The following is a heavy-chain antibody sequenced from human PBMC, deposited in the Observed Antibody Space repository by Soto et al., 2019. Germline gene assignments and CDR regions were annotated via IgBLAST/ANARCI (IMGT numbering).Heavy chain of an antibody. CDR3: ARDGGNSGWFDP. V-gene: IGHV4-61*01. J-gene: IGHJ5*02. D-gene: IGHD2-21*02. CDR1: GGSVSSGSYY. Sequence: QVQLQESGPGLVKPSETLSLTCTVSGGSVSSGSYYWSWIRQPPGKGLEWIGYIYYSGSTNYNPSLERRVAISVDTSKSQVSLKLSSVTAADTAVYYCARDGGNSGWFDPWGQGTLVTVSS. CDR2: IYYSGST.